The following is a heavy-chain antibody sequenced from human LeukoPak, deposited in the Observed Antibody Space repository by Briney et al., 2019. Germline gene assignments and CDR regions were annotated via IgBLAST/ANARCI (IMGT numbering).Heavy chain of an antibody. D-gene: IGHD2-15*01. CDR1: GFTFSSYA. CDR3: AKTPDSGVGYCSGGSCYAGYYFDY. CDR2: ISGSGGST. V-gene: IGHV3-23*01. J-gene: IGHJ4*02. Sequence: GGSLRLSCAASGFTFSSYAMSWVRQAPGKGLEWVSAISGSGGSTYYADSVKGRFTISRDNSKNTLYLQMNSLRVEDTAVYYCAKTPDSGVGYCSGGSCYAGYYFDYWGQGTLVTVSS.